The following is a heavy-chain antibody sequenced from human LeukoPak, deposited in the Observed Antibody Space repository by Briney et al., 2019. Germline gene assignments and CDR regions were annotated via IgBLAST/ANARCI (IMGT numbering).Heavy chain of an antibody. CDR3: ARDPMGNYYDSSGYYQNYFDY. Sequence: PGRSLRLSCAASGFTFSSYGMHWVRQAPGKGLEWVAVIWYDGSNKYYADSVKGRFTISRDNSKNTLYLQMNSLRAEDTAVYYCARDPMGNYYDSSGYYQNYFDYWGQGTLVTVSS. J-gene: IGHJ4*02. CDR2: IWYDGSNK. CDR1: GFTFSSYG. V-gene: IGHV3-33*01. D-gene: IGHD3-22*01.